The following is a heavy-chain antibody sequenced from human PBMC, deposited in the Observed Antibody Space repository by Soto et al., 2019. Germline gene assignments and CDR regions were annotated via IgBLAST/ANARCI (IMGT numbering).Heavy chain of an antibody. CDR2: IKSKTDGGAT. D-gene: IGHD2-15*01. CDR1: GFTFSSAW. J-gene: IGHJ4*02. V-gene: IGHV3-15*01. CDR3: ARDSVVVADFG. Sequence: EVQLVESGGGLVKPGGSLRLSCEASGFTFSSAWMSWVRQSPGKGLEWVGRIKSKTDGGATEYAAPVKGRFTISRDDSENTLYLQMNSLMTEDTAVYYCARDSVVVADFGWGQGTLVTVSS.